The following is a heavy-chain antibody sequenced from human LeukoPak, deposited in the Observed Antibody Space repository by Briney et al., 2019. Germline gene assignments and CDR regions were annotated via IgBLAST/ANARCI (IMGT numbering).Heavy chain of an antibody. J-gene: IGHJ4*02. D-gene: IGHD2-15*01. Sequence: GGSVRLSCAASGFTFSSYAMSWVRQAPGKGLEWVSAISGSGGSTYYADSVKGRFTISRDNSKNTLYLQMNSLRAEDTAVYYCAKSRGYGFGIFDYWGQGTLVTVSS. CDR1: GFTFSSYA. CDR2: ISGSGGST. CDR3: AKSRGYGFGIFDY. V-gene: IGHV3-23*01.